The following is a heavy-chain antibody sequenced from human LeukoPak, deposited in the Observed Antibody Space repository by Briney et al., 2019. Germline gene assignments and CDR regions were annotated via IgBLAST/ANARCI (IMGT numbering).Heavy chain of an antibody. J-gene: IGHJ4*02. CDR1: GFTFNNYA. CDR3: AKGIAAAGALDY. V-gene: IGHV3-23*01. Sequence: SGGSLRLSCAASGFTFNNYAMNWVRQAPGRGLEWVSAISGSGGSTYYADSVKGRFTISRDNSKNTLYLQMNSLRAEDTAVYYCAKGIAAAGALDYWGQGTLVTVSS. CDR2: ISGSGGST. D-gene: IGHD6-13*01.